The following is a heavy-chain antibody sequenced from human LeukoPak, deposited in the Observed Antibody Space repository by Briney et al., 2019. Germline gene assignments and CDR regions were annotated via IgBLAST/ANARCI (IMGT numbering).Heavy chain of an antibody. J-gene: IGHJ4*02. CDR3: ARGGSYSSSWHDY. CDR2: ISAYNGSP. D-gene: IGHD6-13*01. CDR1: GYTLTSYG. V-gene: IGHV1-18*01. Sequence: ASVKVSCKASGYTLTSYGLSWVRQAPGQGLEWMGWISAYNGSPNYAQKFLGRVAMTTDTDTSTAYMELRSLRSDDTAVYYCARGGSYSSSWHDYWGQGTLVTVSS.